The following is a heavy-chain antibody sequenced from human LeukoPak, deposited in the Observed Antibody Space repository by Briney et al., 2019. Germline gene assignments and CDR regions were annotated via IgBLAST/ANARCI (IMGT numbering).Heavy chain of an antibody. CDR2: INANSGGT. CDR1: GYTFTGYY. V-gene: IGHV1-2*02. CDR3: ARGSRITMVRGTKGNWFDP. J-gene: IGHJ5*02. D-gene: IGHD3-10*01. Sequence: GASVKVSCKASGYTFTGYYMHWVRQAPEQGLEWMGWINANSGGTNYAQKFQGRVTMTRDTSISTAYMELSRLRSDDTAVYYCARGSRITMVRGTKGNWFDPWGQGTLVSVSS.